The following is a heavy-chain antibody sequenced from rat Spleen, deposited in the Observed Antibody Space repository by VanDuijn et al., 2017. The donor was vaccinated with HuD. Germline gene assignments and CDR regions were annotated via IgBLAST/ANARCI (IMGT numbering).Heavy chain of an antibody. CDR2: IWTGGST. CDR3: ARLGGLWRGTYGIMDA. D-gene: IGHD2-1*01. CDR1: GFSLSNYG. V-gene: IGHV2-30*01. Sequence: QVQLKESGPGLVQPSQTLSLTCTVSGFSLSNYGVFWVRQPPGKGLEWMGLIWTGGSTAYNSLLKSRLSISRDTSKSQVFLKMNSLQTEDTATYYCARLGGLWRGTYGIMDAWGQGVMVTVSS. J-gene: IGHJ2*01.